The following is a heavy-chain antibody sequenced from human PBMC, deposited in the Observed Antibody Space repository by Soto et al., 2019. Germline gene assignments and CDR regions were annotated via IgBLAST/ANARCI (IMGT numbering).Heavy chain of an antibody. V-gene: IGHV5-51*01. CDR2: IYPGDSDT. J-gene: IGHJ4*02. CDR3: ARDGLSSSSSFDY. CDR1: GYSFTDYW. Sequence: PGESLKISCKASGYSFTDYWIGWVRQMPGKGLEWMGIIYPGDSDTKYSPSFQGQVTMSADKSISTAYLQWNSLKASGTAMYYCARDGLSSSSSFDYWGQGTLVTAPQ. D-gene: IGHD6-6*01.